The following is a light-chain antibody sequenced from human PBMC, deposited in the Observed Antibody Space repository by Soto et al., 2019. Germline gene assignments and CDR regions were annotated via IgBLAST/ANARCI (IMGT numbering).Light chain of an antibody. CDR1: QSISTW. CDR3: QQYNSYWT. V-gene: IGKV1-5*03. Sequence: DVQMTQSPSTLSASVGDRVTITCRASQSISTWLAWYQQKPGKAPKPLIYKASSLESGVPSRFTGSGSGTEFTLTISSLQPDDFATYYCQQYNSYWTFGQGTKVEIK. J-gene: IGKJ1*01. CDR2: KAS.